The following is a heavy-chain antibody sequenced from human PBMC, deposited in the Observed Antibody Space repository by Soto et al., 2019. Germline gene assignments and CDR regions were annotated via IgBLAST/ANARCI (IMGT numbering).Heavy chain of an antibody. D-gene: IGHD6-6*01. CDR1: GYTLTELS. CDR2: FDPEDGET. V-gene: IGHV1-24*01. J-gene: IGHJ4*02. Sequence: ASVKVSCKVSGYTLTELSMHWVRQAPGKGLEWMGGFDPEDGETIYAQKFQGRVTMTEDTSTDTAYMELSSLRSEDTAVYYCATGTASEAARPYYFDYWGQGTLVTVSS. CDR3: ATGTASEAARPYYFDY.